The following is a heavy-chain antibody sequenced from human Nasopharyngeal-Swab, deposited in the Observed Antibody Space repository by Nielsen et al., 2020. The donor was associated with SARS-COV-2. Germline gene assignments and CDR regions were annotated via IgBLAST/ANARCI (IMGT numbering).Heavy chain of an antibody. Sequence: GRSLKISCAASGFTVSSNYMSWVRQAPGKGLEWVSVIYSGGSTYYADSVKGRFTISRDNSKNTLYLQMNSLKAEDTAVYYCATPQALSIAAGFDLWGRGTLVTVSS. CDR2: IYSGGST. CDR1: GFTVSSNY. J-gene: IGHJ2*01. V-gene: IGHV3-53*01. D-gene: IGHD6-6*01. CDR3: ATPQALSIAAGFDL.